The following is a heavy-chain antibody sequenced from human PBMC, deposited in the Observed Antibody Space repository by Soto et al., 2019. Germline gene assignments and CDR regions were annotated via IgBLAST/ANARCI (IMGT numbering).Heavy chain of an antibody. Sequence: PGGSLRLSCAASGFTFSDYYMSWIRQAPGEGLEWVSGFRGSGDDGTTYYADSVKGRFTISRDNSKNMLFLQMNSLRAEDTAIYYCAKKVNSGSGSQYFDYWGQGTLVTVSS. J-gene: IGHJ4*02. V-gene: IGHV3-23*01. CDR2: FRGSGDDGTT. D-gene: IGHD3-10*01. CDR1: GFTFSDYY. CDR3: AKKVNSGSGSQYFDY.